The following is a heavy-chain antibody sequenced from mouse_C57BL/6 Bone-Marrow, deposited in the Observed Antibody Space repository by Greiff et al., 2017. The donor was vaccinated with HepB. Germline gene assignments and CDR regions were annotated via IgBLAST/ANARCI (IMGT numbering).Heavy chain of an antibody. Sequence: QVQLQQPGAELVKPGASVKVSCKASGYTFTSYWMHWVKQRPGQGLEWIGRIHPSDSDTNYNQKFKGKATLTVDKSYSTAYMQLSSLTSEDSAVYYCAIGFSMVTTGGYAMDYWGQGTSVTVSS. D-gene: IGHD2-2*01. V-gene: IGHV1-74*01. CDR3: AIGFSMVTTGGYAMDY. CDR2: IHPSDSDT. CDR1: GYTFTSYW. J-gene: IGHJ4*01.